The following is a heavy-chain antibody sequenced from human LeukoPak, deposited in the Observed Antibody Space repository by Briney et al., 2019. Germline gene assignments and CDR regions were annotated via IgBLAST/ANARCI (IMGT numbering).Heavy chain of an antibody. D-gene: IGHD6-19*01. CDR1: GFTFSCYG. V-gene: IGHV3-30*18. Sequence: PGRSLRLSCAASGFTFSCYGMHWVRQAPGKGLEWVAVISYDGSNKYYADSVKGRFTISRDNSKNTLYLQMNSLRAEDTAVYYCAKTESGCETDGFDIWGQGTMVTVSS. CDR2: ISYDGSNK. CDR3: AKTESGCETDGFDI. J-gene: IGHJ3*02.